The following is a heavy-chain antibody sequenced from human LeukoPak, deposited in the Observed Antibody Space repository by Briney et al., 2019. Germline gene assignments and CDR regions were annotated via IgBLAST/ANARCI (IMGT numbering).Heavy chain of an antibody. V-gene: IGHV4-59*01. CDR2: IYYSGST. CDR3: ARDRGSGSYPNYYYYYYMDV. J-gene: IGHJ6*03. Sequence: PSETLSLTCTVSSGSISSYYWSWIRQPPGKGLKWIGYIYYSGSTNYDPSLKSRVTISVDTSKNQFSLKLSSVTAADTAVYYCARDRGSGSYPNYYYYYYMDVWGKGTTVTISS. D-gene: IGHD1-26*01. CDR1: SGSISSYY.